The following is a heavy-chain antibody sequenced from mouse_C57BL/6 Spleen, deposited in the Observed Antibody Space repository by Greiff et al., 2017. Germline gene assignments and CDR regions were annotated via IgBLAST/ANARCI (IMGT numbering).Heavy chain of an antibody. Sequence: VQLQQSGAELVRPGASVKLSCTASGFNIKDDYMHWVKQRPEQGLEWIGWIDPENGDTEYASKFQGKATITADTSSNTAYLQLSSLTSEDTAVYYCTTRATPRVWGTGTTVTVSS. CDR3: TTRATPRV. J-gene: IGHJ1*03. CDR2: IDPENGDT. D-gene: IGHD1-1*01. V-gene: IGHV14-4*01. CDR1: GFNIKDDY.